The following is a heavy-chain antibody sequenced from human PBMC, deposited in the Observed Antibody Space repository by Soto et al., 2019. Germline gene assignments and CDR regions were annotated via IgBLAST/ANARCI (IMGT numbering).Heavy chain of an antibody. CDR1: GFTVSSSH. D-gene: IGHD4-17*01. V-gene: IGHV3-66*01. Sequence: EVRLVESGGGLVQPGGSLRLSCAASGFTVSSSHMSWVRQAPGKGLEWVSDIYKGGSTYYADSVKGRFTVSRDTSKNTVNLEMNSLRAEDTAVYYCSRDRDYGGFDYWGQGPLVTVSS. J-gene: IGHJ4*02. CDR3: SRDRDYGGFDY. CDR2: IYKGGST.